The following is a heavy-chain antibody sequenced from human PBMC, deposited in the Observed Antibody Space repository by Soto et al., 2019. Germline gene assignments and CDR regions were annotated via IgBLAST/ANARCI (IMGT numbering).Heavy chain of an antibody. CDR3: ATWNEREHAYDV. CDR2: LYDLDGS. Sequence: DVQLVESGGGLIQPGESLRLSCAAFGFTISGQKYVAWVRQAPGKGLEWVSALYDLDGSFYAASVKGRFTTSSDSSKTTVYLPMHDLRPDDTAVYYCATWNEREHAYDVWGQGTTVTVSS. V-gene: IGHV3-53*01. CDR1: GFTISGQKY. J-gene: IGHJ3*01. D-gene: IGHD1-1*01.